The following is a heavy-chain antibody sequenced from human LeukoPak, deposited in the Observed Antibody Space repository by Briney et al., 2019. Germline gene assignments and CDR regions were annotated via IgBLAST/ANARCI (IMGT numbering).Heavy chain of an antibody. CDR3: ARRLSTYSSSPYFDY. CDR1: GGSFSSYY. J-gene: IGHJ4*02. CDR2: INHSGST. D-gene: IGHD6-6*01. Sequence: SETLSLTCTFYGGSFSSYYWSWVRQPPGKGLEWIGEINHSGSTTYNPSLRSRVTISVDTSKNQFSLKLSSVTAADTAVYYCARRLSTYSSSPYFDYWGQGTLVTVSS. V-gene: IGHV4-34*01.